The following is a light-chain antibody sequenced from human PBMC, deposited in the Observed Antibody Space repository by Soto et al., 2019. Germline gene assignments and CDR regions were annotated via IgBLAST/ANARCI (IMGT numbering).Light chain of an antibody. CDR3: QQYGSSPPT. V-gene: IGKV3-11*01. Sequence: EIVLTQSPATLSLSPGERATLFCRASQRVSVYLAWFQQKPGQAPRLLIYDASTRATGIPDRFRGSGSGADFTLTISSLEPEDFAVYVCQQYGSSPPTFGQGTK. J-gene: IGKJ1*01. CDR1: QRVSVY. CDR2: DAS.